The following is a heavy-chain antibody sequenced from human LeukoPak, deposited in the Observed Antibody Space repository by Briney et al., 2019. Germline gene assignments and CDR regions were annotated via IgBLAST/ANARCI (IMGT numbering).Heavy chain of an antibody. CDR1: GYIFTNFG. Sequence: GASVEVSCKASGYIFTNFGISWVRQAPGQGLEWMGGIIPIFGTANYAQKFQGRVTITADESTSTAYMELSSLRSEDTAVYYCCSTYYYYMDVWGKGTTVTISS. J-gene: IGHJ6*03. V-gene: IGHV1-69*13. CDR3: CSTYYYYMDV. CDR2: IIPIFGTA.